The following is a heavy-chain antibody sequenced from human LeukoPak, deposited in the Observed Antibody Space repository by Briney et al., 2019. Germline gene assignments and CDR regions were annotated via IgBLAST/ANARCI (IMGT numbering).Heavy chain of an antibody. V-gene: IGHV3-7*04. CDR1: GFTFSSCW. CDR3: ARDWDGSGTSLDY. CDR2: INLDASQK. J-gene: IGHJ4*02. D-gene: IGHD3-10*01. Sequence: GGSLRLSCAASGFTFSSCWMSWVRQTTGKGLEWVAIINLDASQKSYVGSIKGRFTISRDNAKNSLYLQMNSLRAEDTAVYYCARDWDGSGTSLDYWGQGTLVTVSS.